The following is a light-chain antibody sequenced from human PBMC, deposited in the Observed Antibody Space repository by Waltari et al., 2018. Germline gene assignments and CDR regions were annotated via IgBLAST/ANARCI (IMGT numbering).Light chain of an antibody. CDR3: QQYDDWPRT. J-gene: IGKJ1*01. Sequence: EIVMTQSPASLSVSPGDRVTISCRASPSVGTSLAWYQQGPGRAPSLLVYRASTRASDIPARFSGSGSGTDFTLSISTLQSEDFAVYYCQQYDDWPRTFGQGTKVEIK. CDR2: RAS. CDR1: PSVGTS. V-gene: IGKV3-15*01.